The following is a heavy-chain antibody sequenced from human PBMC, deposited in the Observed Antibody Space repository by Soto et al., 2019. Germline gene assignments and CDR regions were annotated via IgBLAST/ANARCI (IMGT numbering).Heavy chain of an antibody. V-gene: IGHV4-59*01. Sequence: SETLSLTCTVSGGTISSYYWSWIRQPPGKGLEWIGYTYYSGSTNYNPSLKSRVTISVDTSKNQFSLKLSSVTAADTAVYYCAREGRYDSSGLNWFDPWGQGTLVTVSS. CDR3: AREGRYDSSGLNWFDP. CDR2: TYYSGST. D-gene: IGHD3-22*01. CDR1: GGTISSYY. J-gene: IGHJ5*02.